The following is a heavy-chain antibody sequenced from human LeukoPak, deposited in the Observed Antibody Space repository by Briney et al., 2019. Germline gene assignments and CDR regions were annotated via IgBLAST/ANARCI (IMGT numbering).Heavy chain of an antibody. CDR1: GGTFSSYA. D-gene: IGHD6-13*01. CDR2: IIPIFGTA. V-gene: IGHV1-69*05. Sequence: SVKVSCKASGGTFSSYAISWVRQAPGQGLEWMGGIIPIFGTANYAQKFQGRVTITTDESTSTAYMELSSLRSEDTAVYYCARHLSGYSSPSYYYYMDVWGKGTTVTVSS. CDR3: ARHLSGYSSPSYYYYMDV. J-gene: IGHJ6*03.